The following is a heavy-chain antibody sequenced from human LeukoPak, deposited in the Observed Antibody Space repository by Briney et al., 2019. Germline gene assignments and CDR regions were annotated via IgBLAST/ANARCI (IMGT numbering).Heavy chain of an antibody. D-gene: IGHD3-16*02. CDR3: ATDRAFGGVIVIPPLGY. CDR1: GCTLTELS. V-gene: IGHV1-24*01. J-gene: IGHJ4*02. CDR2: FDPEDGET. Sequence: GASVKVSCKVSGCTLTELSMHWVLQAPGKGLEWMGGFDPEDGETIYAQKFQGRVTMTEDTSTDTAYMELSSLRSEDTAVYYCATDRAFGGVIVIPPLGYWGQGTLVTVSS.